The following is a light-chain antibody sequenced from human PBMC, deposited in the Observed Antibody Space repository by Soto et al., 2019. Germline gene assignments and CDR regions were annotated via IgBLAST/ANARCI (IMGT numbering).Light chain of an antibody. CDR1: QIVSTSY. CDR3: QQYSSSPMYT. V-gene: IGKV3-20*01. J-gene: IGKJ2*01. Sequence: EIVLTQSPGTLSLSPGERATLSCRASQIVSTSYLAWYQQKPGQAPRLLIYGASSRATDIPDRFSGSGSGTDFTLTISRLESEDFAVYYCQQYSSSPMYTFGQGTKLEIK. CDR2: GAS.